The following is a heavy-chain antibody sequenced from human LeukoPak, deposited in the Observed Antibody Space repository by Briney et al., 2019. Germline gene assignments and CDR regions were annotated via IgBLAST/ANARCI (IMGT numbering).Heavy chain of an antibody. J-gene: IGHJ4*02. CDR1: GFTFSNYA. D-gene: IGHD1-26*01. V-gene: IGHV3-23*01. CDR3: ARANSVTYSYYFDF. Sequence: GGSLRLSWAASGFTFSNYAMTWVRQAPGKGLEWVSAISGSGTSTYYADSVKGRFTISGDNSKNTLYLQMNSLRAEDTAVYYCARANSVTYSYYFDFWGQGTLVTVSS. CDR2: ISGSGTST.